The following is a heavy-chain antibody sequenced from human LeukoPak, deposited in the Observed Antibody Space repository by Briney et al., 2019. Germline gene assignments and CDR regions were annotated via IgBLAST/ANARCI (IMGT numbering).Heavy chain of an antibody. CDR2: ISGTSKTI. CDR1: GFSFSDNF. Sequence: GGSLRLSCAASGFSFSDNFMTWMRQAPGEGLEWISSISGTSKTIYYADSVKGRFTISRDNSKNTLYLQMNSLRAEDTAVYYCARAMSIVLMVYAMDYWGQGTLVTVSS. J-gene: IGHJ4*02. V-gene: IGHV3-11*04. D-gene: IGHD2-8*01. CDR3: ARAMSIVLMVYAMDY.